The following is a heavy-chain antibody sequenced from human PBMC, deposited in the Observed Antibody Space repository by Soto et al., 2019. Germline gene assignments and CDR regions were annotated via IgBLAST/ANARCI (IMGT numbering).Heavy chain of an antibody. CDR3: ARSIVVVTAADY. J-gene: IGHJ4*02. V-gene: IGHV1-18*01. CDR1: GYTFTTYG. Sequence: ASVKVSCKASGYTFTTYGISWVRQAPGQGLEWKGWISGYNGHTKYAQKFQGRDTMTTDTSTSTIYMDLRRLRSEDTAVYYCARSIVVVTAADYWGQGTLVTVSS. D-gene: IGHD2-21*02. CDR2: ISGYNGHT.